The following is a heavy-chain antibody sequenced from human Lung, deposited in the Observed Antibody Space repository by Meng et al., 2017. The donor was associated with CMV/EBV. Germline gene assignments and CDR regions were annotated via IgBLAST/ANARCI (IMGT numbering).Heavy chain of an antibody. D-gene: IGHD6-13*01. CDR2: IYHSGST. Sequence: SXTXSLXCAVSGGSISSSNWWSWVRQPPGKGLEWIGEIYHSGSTNYNPSLKSRVTISVDKSKNQFSLKLSSVTAADTAVYYCARDGAAGPANYYYYYGMDVWXQGTXVTVSS. CDR1: GGSISSSNW. J-gene: IGHJ6*02. V-gene: IGHV4-4*02. CDR3: ARDGAAGPANYYYYYGMDV.